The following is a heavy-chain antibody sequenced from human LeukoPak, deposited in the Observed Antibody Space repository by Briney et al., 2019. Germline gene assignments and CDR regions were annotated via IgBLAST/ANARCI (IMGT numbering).Heavy chain of an antibody. CDR1: GFTFGRYG. CDR3: AKTIAAAGTRPDAFDI. CDR2: ISYDGNNK. D-gene: IGHD6-13*01. J-gene: IGHJ3*02. V-gene: IGHV3-30*02. Sequence: PGGSLRLSCAASGFTFGRYGMHWVRQAPGKGLEWVALISYDGNNKYYADSVKGRFTISRDNSKNTLYLQMNSLRAEDTAVYYCAKTIAAAGTRPDAFDIWGQGTMVTVSS.